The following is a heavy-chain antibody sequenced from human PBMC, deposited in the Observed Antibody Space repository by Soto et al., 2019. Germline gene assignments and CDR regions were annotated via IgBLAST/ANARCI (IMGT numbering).Heavy chain of an antibody. CDR2: IVVGSGNT. J-gene: IGHJ3*02. CDR3: AADPAYYYDSSGSKAFDI. D-gene: IGHD3-22*01. V-gene: IGHV1-58*02. Sequence: GASVKVSCKASGFTFTSSAMQWVRQARGQRLEWIGWIVVGSGNTNYAQKFQERVTITRDMSTSTAYMELSSLRSEDTAVYYCAADPAYYYDSSGSKAFDIWGQGTMVTVSS. CDR1: GFTFTSSA.